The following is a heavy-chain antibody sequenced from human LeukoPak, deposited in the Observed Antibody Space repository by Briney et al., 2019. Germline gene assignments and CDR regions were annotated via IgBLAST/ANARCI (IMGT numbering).Heavy chain of an antibody. CDR3: VRSGYSNGWYRN. Sequence: GGSLRLSCAASGFTFSSYSMNWVRQAPGKGLEWVSSISSSSSYIYYADSVKGRFTISRDNAKNSLYLQMNSLTVDDTAVYYCVRSGYSNGWYRNWGQGTLVTVSS. V-gene: IGHV3-21*04. D-gene: IGHD6-19*01. J-gene: IGHJ4*02. CDR2: ISSSSSYI. CDR1: GFTFSSYS.